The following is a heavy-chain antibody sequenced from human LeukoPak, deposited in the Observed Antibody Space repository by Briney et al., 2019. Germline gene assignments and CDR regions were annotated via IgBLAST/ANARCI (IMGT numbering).Heavy chain of an antibody. CDR1: GYTFSSYA. J-gene: IGHJ4*02. Sequence: ASVKVSCKASGYTFSSYAMNWVRQAPGQGLEWMGWIKTNTGNPTYAQGFTGRFVFSLDTSINTAYLQVNSLKAEDTAVYYCARTYYYDSSGYGDYFDYWGQGTLVTVSS. V-gene: IGHV7-4-1*02. CDR2: IKTNTGNP. D-gene: IGHD3-22*01. CDR3: ARTYYYDSSGYGDYFDY.